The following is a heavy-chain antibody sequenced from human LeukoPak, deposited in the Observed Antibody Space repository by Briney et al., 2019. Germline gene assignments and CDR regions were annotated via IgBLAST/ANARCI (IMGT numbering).Heavy chain of an antibody. CDR2: ISGSGGST. CDR3: AKDAGYYCSGGSCYRPWFDP. CDR1: GFTFSSYV. D-gene: IGHD2-15*01. V-gene: IGHV3-23*01. J-gene: IGHJ5*02. Sequence: GASLRLSCAASGFTFSSYVMNWVRQAPGKGLEWVSAISGSGGSTYYADPVKGRFTISRDNSKNTLYLQMNSLRAEDTAVYYCAKDAGYYCSGGSCYRPWFDPWGQGTLVTVSS.